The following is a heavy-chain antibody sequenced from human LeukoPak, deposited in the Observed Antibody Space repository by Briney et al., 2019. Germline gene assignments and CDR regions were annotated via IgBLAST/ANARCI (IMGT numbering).Heavy chain of an antibody. CDR1: GFTFSDYY. CDR2: ISSGGSTI. Sequence: GGSLRLSCAASGFTFSDYYMSWIRQAPGKGLEWVSYISSGGSTIYYADSVKGRFTISRDNAKNSLYLQMNSLRAEDTAVYYCARHDIVGTDAFDIWGQGTMVTVSS. CDR3: ARHDIVGTDAFDI. V-gene: IGHV3-11*01. J-gene: IGHJ3*02. D-gene: IGHD2-15*01.